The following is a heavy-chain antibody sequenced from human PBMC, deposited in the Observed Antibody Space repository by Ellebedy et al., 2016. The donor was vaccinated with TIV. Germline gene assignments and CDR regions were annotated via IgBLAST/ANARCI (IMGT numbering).Heavy chain of an antibody. CDR1: GFVFNKYS. Sequence: GGSLRLXCAASGFVFNKYSMDWVRQAPGKGLEWVSFISGDSGTIYYADSVQGRFTISRDNAKNSLYLQMNNLRDEDTAVYYCARGYLENSFDYWGQGTLITVSS. CDR2: ISGDSGTI. D-gene: IGHD1-26*01. CDR3: ARGYLENSFDY. J-gene: IGHJ4*02. V-gene: IGHV3-48*02.